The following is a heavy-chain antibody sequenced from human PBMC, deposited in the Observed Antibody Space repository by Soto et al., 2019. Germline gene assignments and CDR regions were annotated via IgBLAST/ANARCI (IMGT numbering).Heavy chain of an antibody. CDR2: IYHSGST. V-gene: IGHV4-38-2*01. CDR3: AVGCCGSGSCSREYFEH. J-gene: IGHJ1*01. CDR1: GYSFSSGYY. D-gene: IGHD2-15*01. Sequence: SETLSLTCAVSGYSFSSGYYWAWIRQPPGTGLEWIGTIYHSGSTFHSPSLKSRVTISVDTSKNQFSLKLRTVTAADTAVHYCAVGCCGSGSCSREYFEHWGQGTLVTVSS.